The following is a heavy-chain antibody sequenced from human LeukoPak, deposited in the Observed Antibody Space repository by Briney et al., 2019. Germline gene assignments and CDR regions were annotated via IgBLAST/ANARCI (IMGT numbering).Heavy chain of an antibody. D-gene: IGHD3-3*01. CDR1: GYSISSGYF. CDR2: IYHSGST. V-gene: IGHV4-38-2*02. CDR3: ARVLTIRRSGFDI. J-gene: IGHJ3*02. Sequence: PSETLSLTCNVSGYSISSGYFWGWIRQPPGKGLEGFGSIYHSGSTDSNPSLNSGVTISVDTSTNQFSLWLTSVTAADTAVYYCARVLTIRRSGFDIWGQGTMVTVSS.